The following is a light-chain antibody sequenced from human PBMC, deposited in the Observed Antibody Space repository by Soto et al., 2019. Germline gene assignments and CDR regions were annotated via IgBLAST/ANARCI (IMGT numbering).Light chain of an antibody. CDR3: SSYAGGNNLL. CDR1: SSDVGALNY. V-gene: IGLV2-8*01. CDR2: EVS. J-gene: IGLJ2*01. Sequence: QSALTQPPSASGSPGQSVTISCTGTSSDVGALNYVSWYQQHPGKAPKHIIYEVSKRPSGVPDRFSGSKSGSTASLTVSGLQAEDEADYYCSSYAGGNNLLFGGGTKLTVL.